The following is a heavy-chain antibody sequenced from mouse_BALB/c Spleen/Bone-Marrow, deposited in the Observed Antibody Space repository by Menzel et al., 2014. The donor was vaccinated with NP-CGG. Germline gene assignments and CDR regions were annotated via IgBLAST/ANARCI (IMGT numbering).Heavy chain of an antibody. D-gene: IGHD1-1*01. CDR3: VRHSYYYGSSYYAMDY. CDR2: IRSKSNNYAT. V-gene: IGHV10-1*02. Sequence: EVHLVESGGGLVQPKGSLKLSCAASGFTFNTYAMNWVRQAPGKGLEWVARIRSKSNNYATYYADSVKDRFTISRDDSQSVLYLQMNNLKTEDTAMYYCVRHSYYYGSSYYAMDYWGQGTSVTVSS. CDR1: GFTFNTYA. J-gene: IGHJ4*01.